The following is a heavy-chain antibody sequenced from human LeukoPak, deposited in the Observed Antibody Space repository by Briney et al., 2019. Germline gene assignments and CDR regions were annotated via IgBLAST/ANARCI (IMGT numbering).Heavy chain of an antibody. D-gene: IGHD5-24*01. J-gene: IGHJ5*02. V-gene: IGHV4-31*03. CDR2: IYYSGST. CDR1: GGSISSGGYY. Sequence: SETLSLTCTVSGGSISSGGYYWSWIRQHPGKGLEWIGYIYYSGSTYYNPSLKSRVTISVDTSKNQFSLKLSSVTAADTAVYYCARYPRDGYKERDVSWFDPWGQGTLVTVSS. CDR3: ARYPRDGYKERDVSWFDP.